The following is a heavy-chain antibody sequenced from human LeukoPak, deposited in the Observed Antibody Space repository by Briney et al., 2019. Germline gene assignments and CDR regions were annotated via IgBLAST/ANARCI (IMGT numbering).Heavy chain of an antibody. CDR3: ASKFV. J-gene: IGHJ6*02. CDR1: GFTLSNYA. V-gene: IGHV3-23*01. Sequence: GGSLRLSCAVSGFTLSNYAMSWVRQAPGKGLQWVSALSAGGGGAFYADAVKGRFTISRDNSKNTLYLQMNSLRAEDTAVYYCASKFVWGQGTTVTVSS. CDR2: LSAGGGGA.